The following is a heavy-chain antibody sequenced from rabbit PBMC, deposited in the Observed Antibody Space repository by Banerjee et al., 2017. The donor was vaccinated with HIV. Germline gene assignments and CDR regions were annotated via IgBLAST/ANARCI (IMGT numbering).Heavy chain of an antibody. CDR2: IYIGSSIST. Sequence: QSLEESGGDLVKPGASLTLTCTASGVSFSNGYDMCWVRQAPGKGLEWITCIYIGSSISTYYASWAKGRFTISKTSSTTVTLQMTRLTAADTATYFCARTRASSSGGWFYFNLWGQGTLVTVS. CDR3: ARTRASSSGGWFYFNL. CDR1: GVSFSNGYD. D-gene: IGHD1-1*01. V-gene: IGHV1S40*01. J-gene: IGHJ4*01.